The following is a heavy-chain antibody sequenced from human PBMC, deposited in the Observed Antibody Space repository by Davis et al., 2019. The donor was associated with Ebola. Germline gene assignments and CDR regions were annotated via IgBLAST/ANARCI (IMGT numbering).Heavy chain of an antibody. V-gene: IGHV3-23*01. D-gene: IGHD2-15*01. J-gene: IGHJ4*02. CDR2: ISGSGGST. Sequence: GESLKISCAASGFAFSSYAMSWLRQAPGRGLEWVSAISGSGGSTYYADSVKGRFTISRDNSKNTLYLQMNSLRAEDTAVYYCAKDTVVVVAAFDYWGQGTLVTVSS. CDR1: GFAFSSYA. CDR3: AKDTVVVVAAFDY.